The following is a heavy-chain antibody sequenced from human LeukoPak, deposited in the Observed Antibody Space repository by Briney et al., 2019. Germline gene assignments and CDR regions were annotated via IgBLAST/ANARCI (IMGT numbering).Heavy chain of an antibody. CDR2: ISAYNGDT. J-gene: IGHJ4*02. CDR3: ARTYGDY. D-gene: IGHD4-17*01. CDR1: GYTFTTYG. V-gene: IGHV1-18*01. Sequence: ASVKVSCKASGYTFTTYGISWVRQAPGQGLEWMGWISAYNGDTNFAQKFQGRVTMSTDTSTSTVYMELRSLRSDDTAVYHCARTYGDYWGQGTLVTVSS.